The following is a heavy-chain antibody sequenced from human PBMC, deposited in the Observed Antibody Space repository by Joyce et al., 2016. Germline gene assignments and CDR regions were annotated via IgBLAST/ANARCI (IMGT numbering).Heavy chain of an antibody. CDR1: GFTFSDHY. CDR3: ARGPDRKVGAEYYFDY. V-gene: IGHV3-72*01. J-gene: IGHJ4*02. D-gene: IGHD1-14*01. Sequence: EVQLVESGGGLVQPGGSLRLSCAASGFTFSDHYLYWARQAPGKGLEWVGRTKNKAKGYTTDYAASVKGRFTISRDESKNSVYLQMNSMKTEDTAVYYCARGPDRKVGAEYYFDYWGQGTLVIVSS. CDR2: TKNKAKGYTT.